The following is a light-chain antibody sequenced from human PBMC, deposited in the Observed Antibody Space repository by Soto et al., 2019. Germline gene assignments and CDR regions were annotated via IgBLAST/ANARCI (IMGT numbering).Light chain of an antibody. CDR3: QSYDSSRSGWV. CDR1: SSNIGAGYD. V-gene: IGLV1-40*01. J-gene: IGLJ3*02. CDR2: GNS. Sequence: QSVLTQPPSVSGAPGQGVTISCTGSSSNIGAGYDVHWYQQLPGTAPKLLIYGNSNRPSGVPDRFSGSKSGTSASLAITGLQAEDEADYYCQSYDSSRSGWVFGGGTKVTVL.